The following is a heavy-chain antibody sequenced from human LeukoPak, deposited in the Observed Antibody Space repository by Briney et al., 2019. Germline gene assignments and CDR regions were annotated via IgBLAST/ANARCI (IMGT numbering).Heavy chain of an antibody. CDR2: ISAYNGNT. J-gene: IGHJ6*03. CDR1: GYTFTSYG. D-gene: IGHD3-22*01. V-gene: IGHV1-18*01. CDR3: TRANRVRYYYDSSGTDYYMDV. Sequence: ASVKVSCKASGYTFTSYGISWVRQAPGQGLEWMGWISAYNGNTNYARKLQGRVTMTTDTSTSTAYMELRSLRSDDTAVYYCTRANRVRYYYDSSGTDYYMDVWGKGTTVTVSS.